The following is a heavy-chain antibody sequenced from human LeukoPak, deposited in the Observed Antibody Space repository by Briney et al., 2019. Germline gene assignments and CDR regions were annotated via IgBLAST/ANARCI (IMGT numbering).Heavy chain of an antibody. CDR1: GGSISSYY. Sequence: SETLSLTCTVSGGSISSYYWSCIRQPPGKGLEWIGYIYYSGSTNYNPSLKSRVTISVDTSKNQFSLKLSSVTAADTAVYYCARVSWSSGWYADYWGQGTLVTVSS. V-gene: IGHV4-59*01. CDR3: ARVSWSSGWYADY. CDR2: IYYSGST. D-gene: IGHD6-19*01. J-gene: IGHJ4*02.